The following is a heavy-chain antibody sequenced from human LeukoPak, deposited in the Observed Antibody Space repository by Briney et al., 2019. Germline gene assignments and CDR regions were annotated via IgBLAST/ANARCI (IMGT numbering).Heavy chain of an antibody. D-gene: IGHD3-16*01. CDR3: ARGGSLYFDQ. V-gene: IGHV3-7*04. CDR1: GFTFSTYW. Sequence: GGSLRLSCAASGFTFSTYWMTWVRQAPGEGLEWLAKIKEDGSEKYYVDSVKGRCTISRDNAKNSLYLQMNSLRAEDTAVYYCARGGSLYFDQWGQGTLVTVSS. J-gene: IGHJ4*02. CDR2: IKEDGSEK.